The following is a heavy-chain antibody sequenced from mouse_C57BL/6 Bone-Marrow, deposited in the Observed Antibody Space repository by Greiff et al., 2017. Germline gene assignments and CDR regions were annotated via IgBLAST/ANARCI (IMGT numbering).Heavy chain of an antibody. Sequence: VQLQQSGAELVRPGASVKLSCTASGFNIKDDYMHWVKQRPEQGLEWIGWIDPENGDTEDDAKFQGKATITADKSSNTAYLQLSSLTSEDTPVYYCTAFLNYAMDYWSEGTSVTVSS. CDR3: TAFLNYAMDY. CDR2: IDPENGDT. CDR1: GFNIKDDY. V-gene: IGHV14-4*01. J-gene: IGHJ4*01.